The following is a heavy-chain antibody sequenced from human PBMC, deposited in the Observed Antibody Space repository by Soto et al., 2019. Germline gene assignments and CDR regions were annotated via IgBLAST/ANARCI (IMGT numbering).Heavy chain of an antibody. CDR1: GFTFSSYG. Sequence: GGSLRLSCAASGFTFSSYGMHWVRQAPGKGLEWVAVISYDGSNKYYADSVKGRFTISRDNSKNTLYLQMNSLRAEDTAVYYCAKDSYNSGFDYWGQGTLVTVSS. D-gene: IGHD1-1*01. CDR2: ISYDGSNK. V-gene: IGHV3-30*18. J-gene: IGHJ4*02. CDR3: AKDSYNSGFDY.